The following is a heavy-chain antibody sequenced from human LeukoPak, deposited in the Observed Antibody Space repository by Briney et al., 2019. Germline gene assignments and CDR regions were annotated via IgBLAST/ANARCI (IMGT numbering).Heavy chain of an antibody. D-gene: IGHD3-10*01. J-gene: IGHJ4*02. CDR1: GDSVSRNSAA. V-gene: IGHV6-1*01. Sequence: SQTLSLTCAISGDSVSRNSAAWNWIRQSPSRGLEWLGRTYYRSKWYNDYAVSVKSRITINPDTSKNQFSLQLNSVTPEDTAVYYCAREHRSLWFGELLTLTLDYWGQGTLVTVSS. CDR2: TYYRSKWYN. CDR3: AREHRSLWFGELLTLTLDY.